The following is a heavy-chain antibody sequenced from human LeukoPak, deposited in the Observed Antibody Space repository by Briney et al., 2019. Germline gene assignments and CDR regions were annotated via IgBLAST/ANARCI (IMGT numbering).Heavy chain of an antibody. J-gene: IGHJ6*03. V-gene: IGHV4-61*02. CDR2: LYTSGTT. CDR3: ARGESSSSPLYYYYYYMDV. Sequence: PSQTLSLTCTVSGGSISSGSYYWSWIRQPAGKGLEWIGRLYTSGTTNYNPSLKSRVTISVDTSKNQFSLKLSSVTAADTAVYYCARGESSSSPLYYYYYYMDVCGKGTTVTVSS. D-gene: IGHD6-6*01. CDR1: GGSISSGSYY.